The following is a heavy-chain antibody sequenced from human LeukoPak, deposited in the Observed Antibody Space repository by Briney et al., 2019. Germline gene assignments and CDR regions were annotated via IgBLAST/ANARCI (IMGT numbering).Heavy chain of an antibody. CDR3: ARLYLMAFDY. J-gene: IGHJ4*02. Sequence: SETLSLTCTVSGGSISSSGYYWGWIRQPPGKGLEWIGSIYYSGSTYYNPSLKSRVTISVDTSKNQFSLKLSSVTAADTAVYYCARLYLMAFDYWGQGTLVTVSS. CDR2: IYYSGST. V-gene: IGHV4-39*01. CDR1: GGSISSSGYY. D-gene: IGHD5-24*01.